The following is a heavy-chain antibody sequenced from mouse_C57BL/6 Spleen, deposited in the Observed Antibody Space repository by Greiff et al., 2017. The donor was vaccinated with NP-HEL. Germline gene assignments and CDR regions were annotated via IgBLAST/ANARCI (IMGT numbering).Heavy chain of an antibody. CDR3: ASYSNSFAY. Sequence: EVKLMESGGDLVKPGGSLKLSCAASGFTFSSYGMSWVRQTPDKRLEWVATISSGGSYTYYPDSVKGRFTISRDNAKNTLYLQMSSLKSEDTAMYYCASYSNSFAYWGQGTLVTVSA. D-gene: IGHD2-5*01. J-gene: IGHJ3*01. CDR1: GFTFSSYG. CDR2: ISSGGSYT. V-gene: IGHV5-6*01.